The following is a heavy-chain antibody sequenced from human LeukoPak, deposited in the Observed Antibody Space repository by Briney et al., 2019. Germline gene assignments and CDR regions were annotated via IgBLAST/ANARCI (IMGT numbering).Heavy chain of an antibody. Sequence: GGSLRLSCAASGFTVSSKYMSWVRQAPGKGLEWVSVIYSGGSTYYADSVKGRFTISRDNSRNTLYLQMNSLRAEDTAVYYCARGFTDGDHCTLWGQGTLVTVSS. CDR3: ARGFTDGDHCTL. D-gene: IGHD4-17*01. J-gene: IGHJ4*02. V-gene: IGHV3-53*01. CDR2: IYSGGST. CDR1: GFTVSSKY.